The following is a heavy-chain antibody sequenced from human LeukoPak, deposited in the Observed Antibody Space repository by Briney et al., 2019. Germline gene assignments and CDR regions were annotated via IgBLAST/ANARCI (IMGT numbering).Heavy chain of an antibody. V-gene: IGHV1-69*06. CDR3: AREANYDFWSGYYHRPYYYYYYMDV. Sequence: ASVKVSCKASGGTFSSYAISWVRQAPGQGLEWMGGIIPIFGTANYAQKFQGRVTITADKSTSTAYMELSSLRSEDTAVYYCAREANYDFWSGYYHRPYYYYYYMDVWGKGTTVTVSS. D-gene: IGHD3-3*01. CDR1: GGTFSSYA. J-gene: IGHJ6*03. CDR2: IIPIFGTA.